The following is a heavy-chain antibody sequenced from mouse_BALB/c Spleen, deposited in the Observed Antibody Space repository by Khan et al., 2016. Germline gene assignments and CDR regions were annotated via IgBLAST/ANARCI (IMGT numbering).Heavy chain of an antibody. J-gene: IGHJ2*01. CDR1: GYSITSDYA. V-gene: IGHV3-2*02. Sequence: EVQLVESGPGLVKPSQSLSLTCTVTGYSITSDYAWNWIRQFPGNKLEWKGYISNSGSTSYNPSLKSRISITRDTSKNQFFLQLNSVTTADTATYYCARHDYFDYWGQGTTLTVSS. CDR2: ISNSGST. CDR3: ARHDYFDY.